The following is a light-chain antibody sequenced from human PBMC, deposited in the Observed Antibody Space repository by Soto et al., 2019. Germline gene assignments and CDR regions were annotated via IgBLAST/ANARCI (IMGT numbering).Light chain of an antibody. J-gene: IGKJ1*01. V-gene: IGKV1-39*01. CDR1: QSISSY. CDR3: QQSYSTPQT. Sequence: DIQMTHSPSSRSASVGDRVTITCRASQSISSYLNWYQQKPGKAPKVLIYAASSLQSGVPSRFSGSGSGTDFTLTISSMQPEDFAIYYCQQSYSTPQTFGQGTKVDIK. CDR2: AAS.